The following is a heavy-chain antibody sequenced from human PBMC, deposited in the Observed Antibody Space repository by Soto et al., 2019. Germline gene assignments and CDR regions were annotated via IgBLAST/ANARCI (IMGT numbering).Heavy chain of an antibody. Sequence: ASVKVSCKASGYSFTDYRIHWVRQAPGQGLEWLGRINPKSGGTSTAQKFQGWVTMTRDRSISTVYMELTRLRSDDTAVYFCARGHSTDCSNGVCSFFYNHEMDVWGQGTTVTVSS. CDR3: ARGHSTDCSNGVCSFFYNHEMDV. CDR2: INPKSGGT. CDR1: GYSFTDYR. J-gene: IGHJ6*02. D-gene: IGHD2-8*01. V-gene: IGHV1-2*04.